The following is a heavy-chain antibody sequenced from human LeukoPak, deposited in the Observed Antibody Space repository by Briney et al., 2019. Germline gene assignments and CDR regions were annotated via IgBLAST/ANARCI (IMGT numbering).Heavy chain of an antibody. V-gene: IGHV4-59*01. CDR2: IHYSGST. D-gene: IGHD1-26*01. CDR3: ARVGSYSFDI. CDR1: GGSISTYY. Sequence: SETLSLTCTVSGGSISTYYWSWIRQPPGKELEWIGYIHYSGSTNYNPSLKSRVTISVDTSKNQFSLKLTSVTAADTVVYYCARVGSYSFDIWGQGTMVTVSS. J-gene: IGHJ3*02.